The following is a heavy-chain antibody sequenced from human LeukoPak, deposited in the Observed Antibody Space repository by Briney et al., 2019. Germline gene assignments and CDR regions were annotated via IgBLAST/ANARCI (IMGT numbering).Heavy chain of an antibody. V-gene: IGHV4-30-4*08. D-gene: IGHD6-13*01. J-gene: IGHJ4*02. CDR2: IYYSGST. CDR1: GGSISSSSYY. Sequence: SETLSLTCTVSGGSISSSSYYWDWIRQPPGKGLEWIGYIYYSGSTYYNPSLKSRVTISVDTSKNQFSLKLSSVTAADTAVYYCARGDLYSSSWSDWGQGTLVTVSS. CDR3: ARGDLYSSSWSD.